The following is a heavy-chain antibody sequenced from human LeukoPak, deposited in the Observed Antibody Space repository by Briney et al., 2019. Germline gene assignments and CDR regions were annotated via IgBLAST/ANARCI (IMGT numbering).Heavy chain of an antibody. CDR1: GGSISSYY. V-gene: IGHV4-59*08. Sequence: SETLSLTCTVSGGSISSYYWSWIRQPPGKGLEWIGYIYYSGSTNYNPSLKSRVTISVDTSKNQFSLKLSSVTAADTAVYYCASTYCSGGSCYWALEYWGQGTPVTVSS. CDR2: IYYSGST. CDR3: ASTYCSGGSCYWALEY. D-gene: IGHD2-15*01. J-gene: IGHJ4*02.